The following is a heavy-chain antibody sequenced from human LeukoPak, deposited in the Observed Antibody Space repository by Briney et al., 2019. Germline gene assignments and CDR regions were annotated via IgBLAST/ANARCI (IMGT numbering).Heavy chain of an antibody. CDR1: EFTFTTYT. V-gene: IGHV3-48*01. CDR3: ARDLFQQALDY. CDR2: IGNGGHII. J-gene: IGHJ4*02. Sequence: GGPLRLSCVASEFTFTTYTMNWVRQAPGKGLEWVSYIGNGGHIIYYADSVKGRFTISRDDAQNSLYLQLNRLRPEDTAVYYCARDLFQQALDYWGQGTLVTASS.